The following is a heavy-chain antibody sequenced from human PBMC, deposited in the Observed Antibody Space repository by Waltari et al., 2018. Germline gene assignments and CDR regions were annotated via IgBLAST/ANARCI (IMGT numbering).Heavy chain of an antibody. CDR3: ARGLPRGYDFWSGYLRPHWYFDL. V-gene: IGHV4-34*01. Sequence: QVQLQQWGAGLLKPSETLSLTCAVYGGSFSGYYWSWIRQPPGKGLEWIGEINHSGSTNYNPSLKSRVTISVDTSKNQFSLKLSSVTAADTAVYYCARGLPRGYDFWSGYLRPHWYFDLWGRGTLVTVSS. CDR2: INHSGST. J-gene: IGHJ2*01. CDR1: GGSFSGYY. D-gene: IGHD3-3*01.